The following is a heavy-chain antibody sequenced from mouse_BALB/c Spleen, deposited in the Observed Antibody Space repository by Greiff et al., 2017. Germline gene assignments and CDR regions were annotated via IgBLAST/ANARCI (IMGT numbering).Heavy chain of an antibody. J-gene: IGHJ2*01. D-gene: IGHD1-1*01. CDR2: IWAGGST. CDR1: GFSLTSYG. CDR3: ARWDYGSSYYFDY. Sequence: QVQLQQSGPGLVAPSQSLSITCTVSGFSLTSYGVHWVRQPPGKGLEWLGVIWAGGSTNYNSALMSRLSISKDNSKSQVFLKMNSLQTDDTAMYYCARWDYGSSYYFDYWGQGTTLTVSS. V-gene: IGHV2-9*02.